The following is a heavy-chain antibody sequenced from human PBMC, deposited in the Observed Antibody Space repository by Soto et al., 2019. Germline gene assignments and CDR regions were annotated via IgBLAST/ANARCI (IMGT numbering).Heavy chain of an antibody. CDR3: ARVWFGGDHYYYYYMDV. V-gene: IGHV4-31*03. CDR2: IYYSGST. D-gene: IGHD3-10*01. CDR1: GVSISSGGYY. J-gene: IGHJ6*03. Sequence: QVQLQESGPGLVKPSQTLSLTCTVSGVSISSGGYYWSWIRQHPGKGLEWIGYIYYSGSTSYNPSLQSRVTISVDTSKNQFSLKLSSVTAADTAVYYCARVWFGGDHYYYYYMDVWGKGTTVTVSS.